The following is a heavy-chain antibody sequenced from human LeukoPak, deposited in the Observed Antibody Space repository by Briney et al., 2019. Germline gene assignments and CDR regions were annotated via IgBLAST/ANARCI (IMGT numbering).Heavy chain of an antibody. CDR2: ISYDGSNK. Sequence: GGSLRLSCAASGFTFSSYGMHWVRQAPGKGLEWVAVISYDGSNKYYADSVKGRFTISRDNSKNTLYLQMNSLRAEDTAVYYCAKAPYSSGWSDYFDYWGQGTLVTVSS. CDR3: AKAPYSSGWSDYFDY. J-gene: IGHJ4*02. D-gene: IGHD6-19*01. V-gene: IGHV3-30*18. CDR1: GFTFSSYG.